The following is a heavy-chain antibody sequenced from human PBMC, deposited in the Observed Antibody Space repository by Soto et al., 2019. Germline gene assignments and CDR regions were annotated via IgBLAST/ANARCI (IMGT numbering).Heavy chain of an antibody. V-gene: IGHV3-23*01. CDR1: GFTFSNYA. CDR2: ISGSGGST. D-gene: IGHD3-22*01. J-gene: IGHJ6*02. Sequence: GGSLRLSCAASGFTFSNYAMGWVRQAPGKGLEWVSGISGSGGSTYYADSVKGRFTISRDNSKDTLYLQMNSLRVEDTALYYCAKVVVVIATPYGMDVWGQGTTVTVSS. CDR3: AKVVVVIATPYGMDV.